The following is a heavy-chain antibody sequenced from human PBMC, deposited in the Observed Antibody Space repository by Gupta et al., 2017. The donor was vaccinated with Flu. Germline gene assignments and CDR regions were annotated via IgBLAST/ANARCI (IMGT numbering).Heavy chain of an antibody. CDR3: TTGPFGYYDFWSGRD. CDR1: GFTFSNAW. J-gene: IGHJ4*02. V-gene: IGHV3-15*01. D-gene: IGHD3-3*01. CDR2: IKSKTDGGTT. Sequence: EVQLVESGGGLVKPGGSLRLSCAASGFTFSNAWMSWVRQAPGKGLEWVGRIKSKTDGGTTDYAAPVKGRFTISRDDSKNTLYLQTNSLKTEDTAVYYCTTGPFGYYDFWSGRDWGQGTLVTVSS.